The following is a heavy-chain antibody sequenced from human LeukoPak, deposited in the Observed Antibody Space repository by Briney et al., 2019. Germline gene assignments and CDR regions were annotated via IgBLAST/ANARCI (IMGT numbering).Heavy chain of an antibody. CDR3: TLWGSGSYRLSY. Sequence: GGSLRLSCAASGFTFSNAWMSWVRQAPGKGLEWVGRIKSKTDGGTTDYAAPVKGRFSISRDDSKNTLYLQMNSLKTEDTAVYYCTLWGSGSYRLSYWGQGTLVTVSS. D-gene: IGHD3-10*01. J-gene: IGHJ4*02. CDR2: IKSKTDGGTT. V-gene: IGHV3-15*01. CDR1: GFTFSNAW.